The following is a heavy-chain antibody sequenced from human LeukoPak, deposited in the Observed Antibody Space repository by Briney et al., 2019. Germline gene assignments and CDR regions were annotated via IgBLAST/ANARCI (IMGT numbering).Heavy chain of an antibody. CDR2: ILGDVAPP. Sequence: VWFSAILGDVAPPYYPASLKRRFPISRDNSKNSLYLQINSLIPEDTALYYCAKGSSWFDYSGQGTLVTVSS. D-gene: IGHD6-13*01. J-gene: IGHJ4*02. CDR3: AKGSSWFDY. V-gene: IGHV3-43*02.